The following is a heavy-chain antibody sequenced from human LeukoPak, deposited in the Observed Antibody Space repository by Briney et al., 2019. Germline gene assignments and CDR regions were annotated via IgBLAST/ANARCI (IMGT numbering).Heavy chain of an antibody. J-gene: IGHJ6*03. D-gene: IGHD4-11*01. CDR1: GFTFSSYS. CDR2: ISSSSYI. CDR3: ATEHDYRVYYYYYYMDV. V-gene: IGHV3-21*01. Sequence: PGGSLRLSCAASGFTFSSYSMNWVRQAPGKGLEWVSSISSSSYIYYADSVKGRFTISRDNAKNSLYLQMNSLRAEDTAVYYCATEHDYRVYYYYYYMDVWGKGTTVTVSS.